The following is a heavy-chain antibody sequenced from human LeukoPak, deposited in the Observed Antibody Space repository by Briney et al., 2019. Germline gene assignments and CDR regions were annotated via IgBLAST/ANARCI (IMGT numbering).Heavy chain of an antibody. CDR3: AVQGYGDYFDY. D-gene: IGHD4-17*01. V-gene: IGHV3-66*01. Sequence: PGGSLRLSCAASAFNVRSNYMSWVRQAPGKWLEWVSVIYRDGSTLYADSVKGRFSISRDNSKNTLYLQMNSLRAEDTAVYYCAVQGYGDYFDYWGQGSLVTGSS. CDR2: IYRDGST. J-gene: IGHJ4*02. CDR1: AFNVRSNY.